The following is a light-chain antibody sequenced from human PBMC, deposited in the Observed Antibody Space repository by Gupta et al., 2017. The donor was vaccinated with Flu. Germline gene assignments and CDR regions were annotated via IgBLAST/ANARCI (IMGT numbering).Light chain of an antibody. CDR2: AAS. CDR3: QRSESIPLT. CDR1: QRISTY. Sequence: PSSLDGSVGDRVTITCRASQRISTYLNWYQKKPVKAPKLLIYAASSFHSPVPPRFSGTGSATDFTLRMMSLHPEDFATYYCQRSESIPLTFGEGTK. J-gene: IGKJ2*01. V-gene: IGKV1-39*01.